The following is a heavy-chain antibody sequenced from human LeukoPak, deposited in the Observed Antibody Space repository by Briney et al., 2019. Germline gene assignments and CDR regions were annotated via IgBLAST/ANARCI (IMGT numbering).Heavy chain of an antibody. J-gene: IGHJ4*02. Sequence: SETLSLTCTVSGGSISSSSYYWGWIRQPPGKGLEWIGSIYYSGSTYYNPSLKSRATISVDTSKNQFSLKLSSVTAADTAVYYCARQRGIAVAGYFDYWGQGTLVTVSS. CDR3: ARQRGIAVAGYFDY. D-gene: IGHD6-19*01. CDR1: GGSISSSSYY. CDR2: IYYSGST. V-gene: IGHV4-39*01.